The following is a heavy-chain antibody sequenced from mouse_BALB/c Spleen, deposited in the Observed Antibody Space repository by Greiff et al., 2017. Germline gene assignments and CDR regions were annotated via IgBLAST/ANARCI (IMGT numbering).Heavy chain of an antibody. Sequence: EVQLQGSGPELVKPGASVKISCKASGYSFTGYFMNWVIQSHGKSLEWIGRINPYNGDTFYNQKFKGKATLTVDKSSTTAHMELRSLASEDSAVYYCARSGYYGFPYWGQGTLVTVSA. J-gene: IGHJ3*01. D-gene: IGHD2-3*01. CDR3: ARSGYYGFPY. CDR2: INPYNGDT. CDR1: GYSFTGYF. V-gene: IGHV1-20*02.